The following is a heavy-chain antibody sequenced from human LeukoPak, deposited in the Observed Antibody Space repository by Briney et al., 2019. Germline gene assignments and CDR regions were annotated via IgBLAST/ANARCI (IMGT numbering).Heavy chain of an antibody. CDR1: GFTFDDYA. CDR2: ISWNSGSI. V-gene: IGHV3-9*01. J-gene: IGHJ4*02. Sequence: PGGSLRLSCAASGFTFDDYAMHWVRQAPGKGLEWVSGISWNSGSIGYADSVKGRFTISRDNAKNSLYLQMNSLRAEDTALYYCAKDKYYDSSGYSDYWGQRTLVTVSS. D-gene: IGHD3-22*01. CDR3: AKDKYYDSSGYSDY.